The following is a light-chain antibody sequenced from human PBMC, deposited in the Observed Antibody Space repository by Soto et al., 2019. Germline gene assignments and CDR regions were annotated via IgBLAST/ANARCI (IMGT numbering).Light chain of an antibody. CDR2: AAS. J-gene: IGKJ2*01. Sequence: IQMTQSPSSLSASVGDRLTITCRASQGISTYLNWYQQKPGKAPKLLIYAASTLQSGVPSRFSGSGSETDFTLTISSLQPEDFATYYCQQYNTYSYTFGQGTKVDIK. CDR3: QQYNTYSYT. V-gene: IGKV1-39*01. CDR1: QGISTY.